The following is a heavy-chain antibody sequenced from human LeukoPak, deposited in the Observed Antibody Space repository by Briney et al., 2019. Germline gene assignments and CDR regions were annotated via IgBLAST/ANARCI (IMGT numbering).Heavy chain of an antibody. D-gene: IGHD6-19*01. CDR2: VHHGGAS. Sequence: PSETLSLTRAVSGDSITSHSWWSWVRQPPGKGLEWIGEVHHGGASNYDPSLESRVTISVDKSKNRFSLNLRSVTAADTATYYCASHVTVLGTRGFDFWGRGTLVTVS. J-gene: IGHJ4*02. CDR3: ASHVTVLGTRGFDF. CDR1: GDSITSHSW. V-gene: IGHV4-4*02.